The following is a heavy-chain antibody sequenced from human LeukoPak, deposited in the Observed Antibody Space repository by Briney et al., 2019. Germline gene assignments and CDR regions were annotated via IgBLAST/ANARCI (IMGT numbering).Heavy chain of an antibody. CDR2: INHSGST. D-gene: IGHD3-3*01. V-gene: IGHV4-34*01. CDR3: ARGVGAPLRFLEWLYTYYMDV. Sequence: SETLSLTCAVYGGSFSGYYWSWIRQPPGKGLEWIGEINHSGSTNYNPSLKSRVTISVDTSKNQFSLKLSSVTAADTAVYYCARGVGAPLRFLEWLYTYYMDVWGKGTTVTVSS. J-gene: IGHJ6*03. CDR1: GGSFSGYY.